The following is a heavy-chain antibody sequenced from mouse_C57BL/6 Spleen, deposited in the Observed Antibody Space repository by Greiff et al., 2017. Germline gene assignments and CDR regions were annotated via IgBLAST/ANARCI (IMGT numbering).Heavy chain of an antibody. V-gene: IGHV1-81*01. CDR2: IYPRSGNT. CDR3: ARITTVVATDYAMDY. J-gene: IGHJ4*01. CDR1: GYTFTSYG. D-gene: IGHD1-1*01. Sequence: VQLQESGAELARPGASVKLSCKASGYTFTSYGISWVKQRTGQGLEWIGEIYPRSGNTYYNEKFKGKATLTADKSSSTAYMELRSLTSEDSAVYFCARITTVVATDYAMDYWGQGTSVTVSS.